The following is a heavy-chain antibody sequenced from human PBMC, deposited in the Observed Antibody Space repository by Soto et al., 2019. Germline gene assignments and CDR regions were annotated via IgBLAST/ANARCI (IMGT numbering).Heavy chain of an antibody. CDR2: INPNSGGT. J-gene: IGHJ4*02. CDR3: ARAMVRGVIIMPNDY. V-gene: IGHV1-2*02. Sequence: ASVKVSCKASGYTFTGYYMHWVRQAPGQGLEWVGWINPNSGGTNYAQKFQGRVTMTRDTSISTAYMELSRLRSDDTAVYYCARAMVRGVIIMPNDYWGQGTLVTVSS. D-gene: IGHD3-10*01. CDR1: GYTFTGYY.